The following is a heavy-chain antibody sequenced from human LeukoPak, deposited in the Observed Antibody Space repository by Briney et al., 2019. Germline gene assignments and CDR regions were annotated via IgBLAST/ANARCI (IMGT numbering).Heavy chain of an antibody. Sequence: GGSLRLSCAASGFTFTNAWMTWVRQAPGKGLEWVGRIKSKNDDGTTDYAAPVRGRSTISRDDSKNMVFLQMNSLKTEDTAVYYCTESYSSAWPFDFWGQGTLVTVSS. V-gene: IGHV3-15*01. CDR3: TESYSSAWPFDF. J-gene: IGHJ4*02. CDR1: GFTFTNAW. D-gene: IGHD6-19*01. CDR2: IKSKNDDGTT.